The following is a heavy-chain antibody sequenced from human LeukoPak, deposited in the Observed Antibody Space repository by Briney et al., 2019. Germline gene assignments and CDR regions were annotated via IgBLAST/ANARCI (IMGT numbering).Heavy chain of an antibody. CDR1: GFTFSSYA. CDR3: ARDLVTTAITGWFDP. V-gene: IGHV3-30-3*01. D-gene: IGHD4-17*01. Sequence: PGGSLRLSCAASGFTFSSYAMHWVRQAPGKGLEWVAVISYDGSNKYYADSVKGRFTISRDNSKNTLYLQMNSLRAEDTAVYYCARDLVTTAITGWFDPWGQGTLVTVSS. J-gene: IGHJ5*02. CDR2: ISYDGSNK.